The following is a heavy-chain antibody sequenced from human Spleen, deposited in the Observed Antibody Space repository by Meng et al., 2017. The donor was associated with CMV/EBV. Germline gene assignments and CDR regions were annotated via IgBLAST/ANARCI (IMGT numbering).Heavy chain of an antibody. J-gene: IGHJ4*02. V-gene: IGHV4-38-2*02. CDR2: IYHSGST. Sequence: SETLSLTCTVSGYSISSGYYWGWIRQPPGKGLEWIGSIYHSGSTNYNPSLKSRVTISVDTSKNQFSLKLSSVTAADTAVYYCARTTGHDEAPNWGQGTLVTVSS. CDR3: ARTTGHDEAPN. D-gene: IGHD4-17*01. CDR1: GYSISSGYY.